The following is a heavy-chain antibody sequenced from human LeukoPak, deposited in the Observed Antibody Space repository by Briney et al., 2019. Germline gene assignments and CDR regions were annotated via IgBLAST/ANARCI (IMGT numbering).Heavy chain of an antibody. V-gene: IGHV3-66*01. Sequence: GGSLRLSCAASGFTVSSSYMSWVRRAPGKGLEWVSLINSGGSTYYADSVKGRFTISRDNSKNTMYLQMNSLRAEDTAVYYCARSVDYNLDYWGQGTLVTVSS. D-gene: IGHD4-11*01. CDR2: INSGGST. CDR3: ARSVDYNLDY. CDR1: GFTVSSSY. J-gene: IGHJ4*02.